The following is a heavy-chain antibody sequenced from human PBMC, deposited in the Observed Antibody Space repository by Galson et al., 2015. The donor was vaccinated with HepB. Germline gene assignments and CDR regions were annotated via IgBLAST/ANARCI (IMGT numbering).Heavy chain of an antibody. CDR1: GFTFSSYE. CDR3: ARELGIAVAGTIDY. Sequence: SLRLSCAASGFTFSSYEMNWVRQAPGKGLEWVSYISSSGSTIYYADSVKGRFTISRDNAKNSLYLQMNSLRAEDTAVYYCARELGIAVAGTIDYWGQGTLVTVSS. CDR2: ISSSGSTI. V-gene: IGHV3-48*03. J-gene: IGHJ4*02. D-gene: IGHD6-19*01.